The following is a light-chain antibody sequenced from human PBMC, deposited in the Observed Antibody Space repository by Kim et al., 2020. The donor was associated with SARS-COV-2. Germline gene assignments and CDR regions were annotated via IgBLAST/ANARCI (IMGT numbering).Light chain of an antibody. V-gene: IGLV2-14*04. CDR2: DVS. Sequence: PGQSITIACTGTSSDVVGYNYVSWYQQHQGKAPKLMIYDVSKRPSGVSNRFSGSKSGNTASLTISGLQAEDEADYYCSSYTSSSTRFGGGTQLTVL. CDR3: SSYTSSSTR. J-gene: IGLJ2*01. CDR1: SSDVVGYNY.